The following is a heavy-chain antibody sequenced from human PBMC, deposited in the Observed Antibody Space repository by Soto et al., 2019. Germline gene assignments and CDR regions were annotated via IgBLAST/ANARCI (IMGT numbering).Heavy chain of an antibody. Sequence: ASVKVSCKASGYTFTSYAMHWVRQAPGQRLEWMGWINAGNGNTKYSQKFQGRVTITRDTSASTAYMELSSLRSEDTAVYYCATSLNSGSSYDAFGIWGQGTMVTVSS. CDR3: ATSLNSGSSYDAFGI. V-gene: IGHV1-3*01. D-gene: IGHD1-26*01. J-gene: IGHJ3*02. CDR1: GYTFTSYA. CDR2: INAGNGNT.